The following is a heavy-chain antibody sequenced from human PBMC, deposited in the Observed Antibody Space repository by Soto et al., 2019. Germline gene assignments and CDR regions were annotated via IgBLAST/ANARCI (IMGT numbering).Heavy chain of an antibody. D-gene: IGHD3-10*01. CDR1: GFTVSSNY. CDR2: IYSGGST. V-gene: IGHV3-66*01. J-gene: IGHJ5*02. CDR3: ARGRLWFDP. Sequence: EVQLVESGGGLVQPGGSLRLSCAASGFTVSSNYMSWVRQAPGKGLEWVSIIYSGGSTYYADSVMGRFSIYRDNSKNTLYLQINSLIAEDTAVYYCARGRLWFDPWGQGTLVTVSS.